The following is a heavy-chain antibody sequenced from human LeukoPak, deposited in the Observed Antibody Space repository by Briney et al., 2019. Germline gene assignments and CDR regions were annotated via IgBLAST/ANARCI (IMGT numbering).Heavy chain of an antibody. CDR1: GFTFSSYS. V-gene: IGHV3-21*01. CDR3: ARESSGDFRYYYYYYMDV. D-gene: IGHD4-17*01. CDR2: ISSSSSYI. J-gene: IGHJ6*03. Sequence: GGSLRLSCAASGFTFSSYSMNWVRQAPGKGLEWVSSISSSSSYIYYADSVKGRFTISRDNAKNSLYLQMNSLRAEDTAVYYCARESSGDFRYYYYYYMDVWGKGITVIVSS.